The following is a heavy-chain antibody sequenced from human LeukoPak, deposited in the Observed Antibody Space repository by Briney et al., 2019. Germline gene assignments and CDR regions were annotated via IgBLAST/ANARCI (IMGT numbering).Heavy chain of an antibody. CDR2: IIPSLDVA. CDR3: ARDHCTPGTCLGGH. Sequence: ASVKVSCKASGYTFTSYGISWVRQAPGQGLEWIGRIIPSLDVANYAQKFQGRVTLSVDRDTATTYMEVTSLRSEDTAIYYCARDHCTPGTCLGGHWGQGTLVTVSS. J-gene: IGHJ4*02. V-gene: IGHV1-69*04. CDR1: GYTFTSYG. D-gene: IGHD2-15*01.